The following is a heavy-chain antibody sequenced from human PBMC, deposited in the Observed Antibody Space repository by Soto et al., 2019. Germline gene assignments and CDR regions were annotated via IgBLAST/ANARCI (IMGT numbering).Heavy chain of an antibody. J-gene: IGHJ4*02. Sequence: GGSMRLSCAASGFTFSSYAMSWVRQAPGKGLEWVSAISGSGGSTYYADSVKGRFTISRDNSKNTLYLQMNSLRAEDMAVYYCAKDKVSYSGSYYDYWGQGTLVTVSS. CDR3: AKDKVSYSGSYYDY. CDR2: ISGSGGST. CDR1: GFTFSSYA. V-gene: IGHV3-23*01. D-gene: IGHD1-26*01.